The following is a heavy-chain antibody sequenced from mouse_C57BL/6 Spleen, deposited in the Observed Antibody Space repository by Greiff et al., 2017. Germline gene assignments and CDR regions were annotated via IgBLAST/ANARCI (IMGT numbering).Heavy chain of an antibody. V-gene: IGHV1-4*01. D-gene: IGHD1-1*01. Sequence: QVQLQQSGAELARPGASVKMSCKASGYPFTSYTLHWVKQRPGQGLEWIGYLNPSSCYPKYNQKFKDKATLAADKSSSTTYMQLSSLTSEDSAVYYCARPITTVVAKAMDYWGQGTSVTVSS. CDR2: LNPSSCYP. CDR1: GYPFTSYT. CDR3: ARPITTVVAKAMDY. J-gene: IGHJ4*01.